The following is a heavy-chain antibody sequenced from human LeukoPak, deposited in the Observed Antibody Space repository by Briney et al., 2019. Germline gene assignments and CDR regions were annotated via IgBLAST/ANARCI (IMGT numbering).Heavy chain of an antibody. Sequence: GGSLRLSCAASGFTFSSYSMNWVRRAPGKGLVWVSSISSSSSYIYYAHSVKGRFTISRDNAKNSLSLKLNSVSAADTAVYYLARDGRVAAGPYWGQGTLVTVSS. CDR2: ISSSSSYI. CDR3: ARDGRVAAGPY. D-gene: IGHD6-6*01. J-gene: IGHJ4*02. V-gene: IGHV3-21*01. CDR1: GFTFSSYS.